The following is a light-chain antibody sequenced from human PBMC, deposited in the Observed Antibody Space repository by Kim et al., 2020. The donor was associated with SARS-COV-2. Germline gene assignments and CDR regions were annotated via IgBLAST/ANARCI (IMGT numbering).Light chain of an antibody. V-gene: IGKV3-20*01. CDR3: QQYGSSHRK. CDR1: QSVSSSY. J-gene: IGKJ1*01. Sequence: EIVLTQSPGTLSLSPGERATLSCRASQSVSSSYLAWYQQKPGQAPRLLIYGASSRATGIPDRFSGSGSGTDFTLTISRLEPEDFAVYYCQQYGSSHRKFGQGTKVDIK. CDR2: GAS.